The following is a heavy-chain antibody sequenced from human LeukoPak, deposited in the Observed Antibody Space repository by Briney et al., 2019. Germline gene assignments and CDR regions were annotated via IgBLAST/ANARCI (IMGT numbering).Heavy chain of an antibody. D-gene: IGHD3-22*01. Sequence: SETLSLTCAVSAASISNYYWSWIRQAPGKGLEWIGYISTSWSTNYNPSLKSRASISLDTSKNRFSLNLNFVTAADTAVYYCASPRSGYRYTFDYWGQGTLVTVSS. CDR3: ASPRSGYRYTFDY. V-gene: IGHV4-4*09. CDR1: AASISNYY. CDR2: ISTSWST. J-gene: IGHJ4*02.